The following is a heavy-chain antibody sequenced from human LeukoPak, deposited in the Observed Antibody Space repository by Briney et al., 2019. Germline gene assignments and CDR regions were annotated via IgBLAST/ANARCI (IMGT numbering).Heavy chain of an antibody. CDR3: ARDRASYSSGWYLDY. J-gene: IGHJ4*02. V-gene: IGHV1-18*01. CDR2: ISAYNGNT. CDR1: GYTFTSYG. Sequence: GASVKVSCKASGYTFTSYGISWVRQAPGQGLEWMGWISAYNGNTNYAQKLQGRVTMTTDTYTSTAYMELRSLRSDDTAVYYCARDRASYSSGWYLDYWGQGTLVTVSS. D-gene: IGHD6-19*01.